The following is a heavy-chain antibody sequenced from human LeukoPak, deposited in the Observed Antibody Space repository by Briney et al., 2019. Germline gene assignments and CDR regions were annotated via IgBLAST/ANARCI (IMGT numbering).Heavy chain of an antibody. V-gene: IGHV4-34*01. CDR2: INHSGTT. Sequence: SETLSLTCSVYGGSLNGYYWSWIRQPPGKGLEWIGEINHSGTTNYNPSLKSRVTMSLDTSKNQFSLRLNSVTAADMAVYYCARGEQVNWFDPWGQGALVIVSS. CDR3: ARGEQVNWFDP. CDR1: GGSLNGYY. D-gene: IGHD1-26*01. J-gene: IGHJ5*02.